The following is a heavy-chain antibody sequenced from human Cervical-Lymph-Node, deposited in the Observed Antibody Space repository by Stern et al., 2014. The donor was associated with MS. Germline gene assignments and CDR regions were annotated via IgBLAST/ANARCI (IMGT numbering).Heavy chain of an antibody. CDR3: AGDYYDSSGYFGY. V-gene: IGHV4-61*02. CDR1: GGSISSGSYY. D-gene: IGHD3-22*01. CDR2: IYTSGST. Sequence: QVQLQESGPGLVKPSQTLSLTCTVSGGSISSGSYYWSWIRQPAGKGLEWIGRIYTSGSTNYNPSLKSRVTISVDTSKNQFSLKLSSVTAADTAVYYCAGDYYDSSGYFGYWGQGTLVTVSS. J-gene: IGHJ4*02.